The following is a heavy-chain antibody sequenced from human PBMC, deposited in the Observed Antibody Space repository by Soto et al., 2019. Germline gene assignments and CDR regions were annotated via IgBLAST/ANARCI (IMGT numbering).Heavy chain of an antibody. CDR2: IIPTFGTA. CDR1: GGTFSSYA. CDR3: ARGGIQLSYFDY. Sequence: QVQLVQSGAEVKKPGSSVKVSCKASGGTFSSYAISWVRQAPGQGLEWMGGIIPTFGTANYAQKVQGRVTITADESTSTAYMELSRLRSEDTAVYYCARGGIQLSYFDYWGQGTLVTVSS. D-gene: IGHD5-18*01. V-gene: IGHV1-69*12. J-gene: IGHJ4*02.